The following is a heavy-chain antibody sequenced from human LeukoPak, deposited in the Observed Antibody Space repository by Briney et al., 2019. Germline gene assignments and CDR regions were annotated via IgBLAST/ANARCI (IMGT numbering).Heavy chain of an antibody. J-gene: IGHJ4*02. CDR2: ISDGGGST. CDR1: GFTFSSYA. V-gene: IGHV3-23*01. CDR3: VNIWPYCSSTSCYRGFDY. Sequence: GGSLRLSCGSSGFTFSSYAMSWVRQAPGKGLEWVSAISDGGGSTYYADSVKGRFTISRDNSKNTLYLQMNSLRAEDTAVYYCVNIWPYCSSTSCYRGFDYWGQGTLVTVSS. D-gene: IGHD2-2*02.